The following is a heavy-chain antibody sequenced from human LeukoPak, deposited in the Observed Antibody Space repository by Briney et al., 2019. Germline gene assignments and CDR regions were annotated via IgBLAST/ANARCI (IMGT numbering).Heavy chain of an antibody. CDR3: ARESPLSVAAAFEY. CDR1: GFTFSTYA. Sequence: PGRSLRLSCAASGFTFSTYAMHWVRQAPGKGLEWVAIIANDGGDKYYADSVRGRFTISRDNSKNTLNLQMNSLRAEDTAVYYCARESPLSVAAAFEYWGQGTLVTVSS. D-gene: IGHD6-19*01. V-gene: IGHV3-30*04. CDR2: IANDGGDK. J-gene: IGHJ4*02.